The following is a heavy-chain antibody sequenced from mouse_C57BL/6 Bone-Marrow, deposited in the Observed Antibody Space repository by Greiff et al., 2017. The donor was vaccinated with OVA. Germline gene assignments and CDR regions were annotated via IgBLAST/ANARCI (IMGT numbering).Heavy chain of an antibody. CDR1: GYTFTDYY. V-gene: IGHV1-84*01. Sequence: QLQESGPELVKPGASVKISCKASGYTFTDYYINWVKQRPGQGLEWIGWISPGSGNTKYNEKFKGKATLTVDTSSSTAYMQLSSLTSEDSAVYFCARSTAYYSPLDYWGQGTTLTVSS. D-gene: IGHD2-12*01. CDR2: ISPGSGNT. CDR3: ARSTAYYSPLDY. J-gene: IGHJ2*01.